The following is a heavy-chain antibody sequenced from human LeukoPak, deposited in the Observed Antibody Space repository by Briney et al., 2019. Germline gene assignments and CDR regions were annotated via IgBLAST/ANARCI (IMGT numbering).Heavy chain of an antibody. J-gene: IGHJ4*02. Sequence: GGSLRLSCAASGFTFSSYSMSWVRQAPGKGLEWVSTIGGSGGSTYYADSVKGRFTISRDNSKNTLYLQMNSLRAEDTAVYYCAKTGFDGPNCWGQGTLVTVSS. CDR2: IGGSGGST. CDR1: GFTFSSYS. CDR3: AKTGFDGPNC. D-gene: IGHD3-9*01. V-gene: IGHV3-23*01.